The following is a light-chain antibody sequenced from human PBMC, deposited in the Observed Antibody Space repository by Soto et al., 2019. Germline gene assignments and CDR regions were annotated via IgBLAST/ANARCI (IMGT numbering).Light chain of an antibody. V-gene: IGLV1-51*02. CDR1: SSNIGNNY. CDR3: CTLLSCLGAVV. CDR2: ENN. J-gene: IGLJ2*01. Sequence: QSVLTQPPSVSAAPGQKVTISCSGSSSNIGNNYVSWYQQLPGTAPKLLIYENNKRPSGIPARFSGSKSGTSATLGITGLQAGDEAEYYCCTLLSCLGAVVFGGGTKLTVL.